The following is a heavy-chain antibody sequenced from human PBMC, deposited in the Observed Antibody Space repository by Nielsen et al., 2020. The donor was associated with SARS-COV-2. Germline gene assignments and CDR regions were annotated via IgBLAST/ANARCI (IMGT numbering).Heavy chain of an antibody. CDR1: GGSISSSNW. Sequence: SETLSLTCAVSGGSISSSNWWSWVRQPPGKGLEWIGEIYHSGSTNYNPSLKSRVTISVDKSKNQFSLKLSSVTAADTAVYYCARGGAQEYYGMDVWGQGTTVTVSS. V-gene: IGHV4-4*02. CDR2: IYHSGST. D-gene: IGHD3-16*01. CDR3: ARGGAQEYYGMDV. J-gene: IGHJ6*02.